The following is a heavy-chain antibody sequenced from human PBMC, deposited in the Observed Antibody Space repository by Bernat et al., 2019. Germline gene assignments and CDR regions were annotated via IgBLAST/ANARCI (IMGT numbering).Heavy chain of an antibody. Sequence: QLQLQESGPGLVKPSETLSPTCTVSGGSISSSSYYWGWIRQPPGKGLEWIGSIYYSGSTYYNPSLKSRVTISVDTSKNQFSLKLSSVTAADTAVYYCASRPYCSSTSCYHAWGQGTLVTVSS. J-gene: IGHJ4*02. CDR1: GGSISSSSYY. D-gene: IGHD2-2*01. V-gene: IGHV4-39*01. CDR3: ASRPYCSSTSCYHA. CDR2: IYYSGST.